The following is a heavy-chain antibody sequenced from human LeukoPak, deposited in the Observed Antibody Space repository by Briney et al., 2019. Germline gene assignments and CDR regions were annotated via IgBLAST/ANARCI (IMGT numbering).Heavy chain of an antibody. Sequence: SGTLSLTCAVSGGSISSSNWWSWIRQPPGKWLEWIGEIYHSGSTNYNPSLKSRVTISVDKSKTQFSLKLSSVTAEDTAVYYCAKSHRGYCSSISCDDEGDYWGQGTLVTVSS. J-gene: IGHJ4*02. CDR3: AKSHRGYCSSISCDDEGDY. CDR2: IYHSGST. V-gene: IGHV4-4*02. CDR1: GGSISSSNW. D-gene: IGHD2-2*01.